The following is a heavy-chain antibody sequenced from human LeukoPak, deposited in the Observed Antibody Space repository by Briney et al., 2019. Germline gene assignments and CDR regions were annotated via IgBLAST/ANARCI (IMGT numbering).Heavy chain of an antibody. D-gene: IGHD1-1*01. V-gene: IGHV3-21*01. J-gene: IGHJ4*02. CDR2: ISSSSSYI. CDR1: GFTFSSYS. CDR3: ARRVGRTGTTDFDY. Sequence: PGGSLRLSCAASGFTFSSYSMNWVRQAPGKGLEWVSSISSSSSYIYHADSVKGRFTISRDNAKNSLYLQMNSLRAEDTAVYYCARRVGRTGTTDFDYWGQGTLVTVSS.